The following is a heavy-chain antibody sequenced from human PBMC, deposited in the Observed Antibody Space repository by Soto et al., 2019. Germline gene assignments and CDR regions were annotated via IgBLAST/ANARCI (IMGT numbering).Heavy chain of an antibody. D-gene: IGHD3-22*01. Sequence: GGSLRLSCAASGFTFSSYAMSWVRQAPGKGLEWVGRIKSKTDGGTTDYAAPVKGRFTISRDDSKDTLYLQMNSLKTEDTAVYYCTTEFDYYDSSGYYYATDYWGQGALVTVS. J-gene: IGHJ4*02. CDR3: TTEFDYYDSSGYYYATDY. CDR2: IKSKTDGGTT. V-gene: IGHV3-15*01. CDR1: GFTFSSYA.